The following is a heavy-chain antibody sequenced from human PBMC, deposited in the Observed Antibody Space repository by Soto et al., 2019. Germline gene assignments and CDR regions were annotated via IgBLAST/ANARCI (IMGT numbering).Heavy chain of an antibody. D-gene: IGHD3-22*01. CDR3: ANVRNDYDSSGYYYYFDY. J-gene: IGHJ4*02. Sequence: GGSLRLSCAASGFTFSSYAMSWVRQAPGKGLEWVSAISGSGGSTYYVDSVKGRCTISRDNSKNKLYLQMNSLRAEDTAVYYCANVRNDYDSSGYYYYFDYWGQGTLVTVSS. CDR1: GFTFSSYA. V-gene: IGHV3-23*01. CDR2: ISGSGGST.